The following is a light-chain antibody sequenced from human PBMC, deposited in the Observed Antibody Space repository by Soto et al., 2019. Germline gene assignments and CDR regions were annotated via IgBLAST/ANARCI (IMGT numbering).Light chain of an antibody. CDR3: FSYAGRNSFV. Sequence: QSALTQPPSASGSPGQSVTISCTGTSSDVGGYNYVSWYQQHPGKAPKLMIYGVSQRPSGVPDRFSGSKSGYTASLTVSGLQAEDEADYYCFSYAGRNSFVFGGGTQLTVL. V-gene: IGLV2-8*01. CDR1: SSDVGGYNY. CDR2: GVS. J-gene: IGLJ2*01.